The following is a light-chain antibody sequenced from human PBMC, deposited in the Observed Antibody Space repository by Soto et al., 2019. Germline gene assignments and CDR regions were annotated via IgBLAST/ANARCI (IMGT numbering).Light chain of an antibody. CDR1: SSDVGGYKY. J-gene: IGLJ1*01. Sequence: QSALTQPRSVSGSPGQSVTISCTGTSSDVGGYKYVSWYQQHPGKVPKLMMFDVSERPSGVPDRFSGSKSGNTASLSISGLQAEDEADYYCSSYTSSSTLFGTGTKVTVL. V-gene: IGLV2-11*01. CDR2: DVS. CDR3: SSYTSSSTL.